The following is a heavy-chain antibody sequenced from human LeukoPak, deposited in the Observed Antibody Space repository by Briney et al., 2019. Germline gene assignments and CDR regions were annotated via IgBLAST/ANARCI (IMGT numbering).Heavy chain of an antibody. CDR1: GFTVSSNY. Sequence: PGGSLRLSCAASGFTVSSNYMSWVRQAPGKGLEWVSVIYSGGSTYYADSVKGRFTISRDNSKNTLYLQMNSLRAEDTAVYYCARDRDYSDSSGYYHFDYWGQGTLVTVSS. D-gene: IGHD3-22*01. J-gene: IGHJ4*02. CDR3: ARDRDYSDSSGYYHFDY. CDR2: IYSGGST. V-gene: IGHV3-66*01.